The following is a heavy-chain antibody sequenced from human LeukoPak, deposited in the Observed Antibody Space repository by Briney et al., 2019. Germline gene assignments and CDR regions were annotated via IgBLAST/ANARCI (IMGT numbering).Heavy chain of an antibody. V-gene: IGHV2-26*01. CDR2: IFSNDEK. J-gene: IGHJ6*02. CDR1: GFSLINARMG. CDR3: ARIGYYYYGMDD. Sequence: SGPTLVNPREPLTLTFTVSGFSLINARMGVSWIRQPPGKALEWLAHIFSNDEKSYSTSLKSRLTISKDTSKSQVVLTMTNMDPVDTATYYCARIGYYYYGMDDWGQGTTVTVSS.